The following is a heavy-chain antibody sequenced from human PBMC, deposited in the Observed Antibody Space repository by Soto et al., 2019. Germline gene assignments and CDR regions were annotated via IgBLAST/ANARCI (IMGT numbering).Heavy chain of an antibody. V-gene: IGHV1-69*13. D-gene: IGHD3-16*02. Sequence: GASVKVSCKASGGTLSSYAISWVRQAPGQGLEWMGGIIPIFGTANYAQKFQGRVTITADESTSTAYMELSSLRSEDTAVYYCARGYDYVWGSYRYGYYGMDVWGQGTTVTVSS. J-gene: IGHJ6*02. CDR3: ARGYDYVWGSYRYGYYGMDV. CDR2: IIPIFGTA. CDR1: GGTLSSYA.